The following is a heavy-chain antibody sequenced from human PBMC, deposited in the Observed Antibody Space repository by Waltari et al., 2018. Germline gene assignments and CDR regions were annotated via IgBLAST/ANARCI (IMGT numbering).Heavy chain of an antibody. Sequence: EVQLVESGGGLVQPGGSLRLSCAASGFTFSSYEMNWVRQAPGKGLEWVSYISSSGSTIYYADSVKGRFTISGDNAKNSLYLQMNSLRAEDTAVYYCARAIVVVIHYYGMDVWGQGTTVTVSS. D-gene: IGHD3-22*01. V-gene: IGHV3-48*03. CDR1: GFTFSSYE. CDR3: ARAIVVVIHYYGMDV. CDR2: ISSSGSTI. J-gene: IGHJ6*02.